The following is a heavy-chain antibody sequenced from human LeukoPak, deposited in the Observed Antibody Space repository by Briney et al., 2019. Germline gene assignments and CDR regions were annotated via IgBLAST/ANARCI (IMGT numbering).Heavy chain of an antibody. V-gene: IGHV1-3*01. CDR1: GYTFTSYA. CDR3: ARLSPYGSRGYFLYY. Sequence: ASVKVSCKASGYTFTSYAMHWVRQAPEQRLEWMGWINAGNGNTKYSQKFQGRVTITRDTSASTAYMELSSMRSEDTAVYYCARLSPYGSRGYFLYYWGQGTLVTVSS. D-gene: IGHD6-13*01. J-gene: IGHJ4*02. CDR2: INAGNGNT.